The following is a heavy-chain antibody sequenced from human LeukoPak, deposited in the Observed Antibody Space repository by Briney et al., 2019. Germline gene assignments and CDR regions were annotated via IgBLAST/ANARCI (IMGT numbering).Heavy chain of an antibody. V-gene: IGHV3-48*01. Sequence: PGGSLRLSCTTSGFTFSNYSMNWVRQAPGKGLEWVSYISSSSSTIYYADSVKGRFTISRDNAKNSLYLQMNSLRAEDTAVYYCARGGVEMARDYFDYWGQGTLVTVSS. J-gene: IGHJ4*02. CDR3: ARGGVEMARDYFDY. D-gene: IGHD5-24*01. CDR2: ISSSSSTI. CDR1: GFTFSNYS.